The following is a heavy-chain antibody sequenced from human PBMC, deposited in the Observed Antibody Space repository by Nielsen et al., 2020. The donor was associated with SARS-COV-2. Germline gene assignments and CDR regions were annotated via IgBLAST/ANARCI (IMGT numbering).Heavy chain of an antibody. D-gene: IGHD2-2*01. Sequence: GGSLRLSCTASGFTFGDYAMSWFRQAPGKGLEWVGFIRSKAYGGTTEYAASAKGRFTISRDDSKSIAYLQMNSLKTEDTAVYYCTRDLFDIVVVPAVDYYMDVWGKGTTVTVSS. J-gene: IGHJ6*03. V-gene: IGHV3-49*03. CDR1: GFTFGDYA. CDR3: TRDLFDIVVVPAVDYYMDV. CDR2: IRSKAYGGTT.